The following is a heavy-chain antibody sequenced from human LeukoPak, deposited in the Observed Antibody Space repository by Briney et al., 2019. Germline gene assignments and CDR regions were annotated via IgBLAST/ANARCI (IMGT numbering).Heavy chain of an antibody. D-gene: IGHD1-26*01. CDR1: GFTFSRYG. CDR2: IRYDGNNK. J-gene: IGHJ4*02. Sequence: GGSLRLSCAASGFTFSRYGMHWVRQAPGKGLEWVAFIRYDGNNKYYADSVKGRFTISRDNSKNTLYLQMNSLRAEDTAVYYCAKDRVSGSYDYWGQGTLVTVSS. V-gene: IGHV3-30*02. CDR3: AKDRVSGSYDY.